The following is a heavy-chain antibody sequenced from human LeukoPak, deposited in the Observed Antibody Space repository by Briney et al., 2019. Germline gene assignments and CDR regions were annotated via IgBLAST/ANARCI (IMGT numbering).Heavy chain of an antibody. V-gene: IGHV5-51*01. D-gene: IGHD2-21*02. CDR1: GYSFTSYW. Sequence: GESLKTSCKGSGYSFTSYWIGWVRQMPGKGLEWMGIIYPGDSNTRYSPSFQGQVTISADKSISTAFLQWTSLKASDTAIYYCARQPLVRDCGGDCEFDYWGQGTLVSVSS. J-gene: IGHJ4*02. CDR2: IYPGDSNT. CDR3: ARQPLVRDCGGDCEFDY.